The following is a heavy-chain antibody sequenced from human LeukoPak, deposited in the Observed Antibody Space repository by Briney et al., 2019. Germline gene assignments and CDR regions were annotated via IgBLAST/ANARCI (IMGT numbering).Heavy chain of an antibody. CDR3: ARDGLTRRFGDIVGYYYYMDV. D-gene: IGHD3-10*01. CDR1: GYTFTSYY. J-gene: IGHJ6*03. CDR2: INPSGGST. V-gene: IGHV1-46*01. Sequence: ASVKVSCKASGYTFTSYYMHWVRQAPGQGPEWMGIINPSGGSTSYAQKFQGRVTMTRDTSTSTVYMGLSSLRSEDTAVYYCARDGLTRRFGDIVGYYYYMDVWGKGTTVTISS.